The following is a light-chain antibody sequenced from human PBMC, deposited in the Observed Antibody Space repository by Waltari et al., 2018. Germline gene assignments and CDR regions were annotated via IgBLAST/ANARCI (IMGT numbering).Light chain of an antibody. Sequence: QSALTQPASVSGSPGQSISISCTGTGRDVGNYNYVSWYQHHPGTAPQLLIYDVTNRPSGVSYRFSASKSGNTASLTISGLQAEDEAFYYCSSYTSSSTIVFGGGTRLTVL. CDR2: DVT. J-gene: IGLJ3*02. CDR3: SSYTSSSTIV. CDR1: GRDVGNYNY. V-gene: IGLV2-14*01.